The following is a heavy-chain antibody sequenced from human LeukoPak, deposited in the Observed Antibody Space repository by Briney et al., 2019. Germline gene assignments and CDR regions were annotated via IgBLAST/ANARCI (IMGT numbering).Heavy chain of an antibody. D-gene: IGHD6-19*01. J-gene: IGHJ4*02. CDR1: GYTFTGYY. CDR3: AIVSVAAHLLFDY. V-gene: IGHV1-2*06. Sequence: GASVKVSCKASGYTFTGYYMHWVRQAPGQGLEWMGRINPNSGGTNYAQKFQGRVTMTRDTSISTAYMELSRLRSDDTAVYYCAIVSVAAHLLFDYWGQGTLVTVSS. CDR2: INPNSGGT.